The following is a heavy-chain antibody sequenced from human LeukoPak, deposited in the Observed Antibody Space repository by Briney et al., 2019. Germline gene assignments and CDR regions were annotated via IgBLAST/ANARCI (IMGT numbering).Heavy chain of an antibody. V-gene: IGHV1-69*05. Sequence: ASVKVSCKASGGTFSSYAISWVRQAPGQGLEWMGGIIPIFDTANYAQKFQGRVTITTDESTSTAYMELSSLRSEDTAVYYCARVHCSSTSCYTGASYYYYMDVWGKGTTVTVSS. CDR3: ARVHCSSTSCYTGASYYYYMDV. D-gene: IGHD2-2*02. CDR1: GGTFSSYA. J-gene: IGHJ6*03. CDR2: IIPIFDTA.